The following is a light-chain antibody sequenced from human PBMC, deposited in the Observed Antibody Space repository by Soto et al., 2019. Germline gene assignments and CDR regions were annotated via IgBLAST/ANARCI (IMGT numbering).Light chain of an antibody. CDR2: AAS. CDR1: QSLSGW. Sequence: DIQMTQSPSTLSASVGDRVTITCRASQSLSGWLAWYQQKPGKAPNLLVFAASSLQSGVPSRFSGSGSGTDFTLTVNSLQPEDFATYYCQQSYTYPHTFGQGTKLEI. J-gene: IGKJ2*01. V-gene: IGKV1-39*01. CDR3: QQSYTYPHT.